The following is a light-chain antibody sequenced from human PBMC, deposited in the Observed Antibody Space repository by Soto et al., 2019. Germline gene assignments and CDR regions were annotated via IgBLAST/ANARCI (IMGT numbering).Light chain of an antibody. CDR1: QSSNW. J-gene: IGKJ1*01. CDR2: KAS. V-gene: IGKV1-5*03. CDR3: QQYDSYSWT. Sequence: DIQMTQSPSTLSASVGDRVTITCRASQSSNWLAWYQQKPGKAPRLLIYKASSLQSGVPSRFSGSGSGTEFTLTISSLQPDDFATYYCQQYDSYSWTFGRGTKVEI.